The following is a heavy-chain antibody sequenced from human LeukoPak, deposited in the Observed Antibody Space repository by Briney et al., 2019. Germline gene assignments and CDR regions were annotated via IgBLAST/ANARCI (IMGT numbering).Heavy chain of an antibody. CDR1: GYTFTNYY. D-gene: IGHD2-15*01. J-gene: IGHJ3*02. Sequence: ASVKVSCKASGYTFTNYYIHWVRQAPGQGLEWMGRINPHSGGTNYAQKLQGRVTMTRDTSNSTAYMELSSLRSYDTAVYYCARDKDFVVVVPATDAFDIWGQGTMVTVSS. CDR2: INPHSGGT. V-gene: IGHV1-2*02. CDR3: ARDKDFVVVVPATDAFDI.